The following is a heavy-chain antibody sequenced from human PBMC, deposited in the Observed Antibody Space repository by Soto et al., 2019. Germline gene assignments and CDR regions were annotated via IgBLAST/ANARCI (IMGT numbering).Heavy chain of an antibody. D-gene: IGHD6-19*01. CDR2: ISWDGGRV. Sequence: EVHLVESGGGLVQPGRSLRLSCAASGFIFDDYAMHWVRLAPGRGLEWVASISWDGGRVGYEDSMRGRFTISRDNAKSYLSLQMDSRRPDDTALYYCARHSDRQWLASRDFEYWGQGTLVSVSS. J-gene: IGHJ4*02. V-gene: IGHV3-9*01. CDR1: GFIFDDYA. CDR3: ARHSDRQWLASRDFEY.